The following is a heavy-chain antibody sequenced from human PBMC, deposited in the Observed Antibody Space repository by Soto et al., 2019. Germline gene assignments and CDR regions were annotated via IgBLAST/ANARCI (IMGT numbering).Heavy chain of an antibody. CDR2: TYYRGNT. CDR1: GGSISSYY. D-gene: IGHD3-16*01. Sequence: PSETLSLTCTVSGGSISSYYWNWIRQPPGKGLEWIGYTYYRGNTNYNPSLKSRVTISVDTSKNQFSLKLSSVTAADTPVYYCARHNGPLYVGYYYDMDVWGQGTTVTVSS. CDR3: ARHNGPLYVGYYYDMDV. V-gene: IGHV4-59*08. J-gene: IGHJ6*02.